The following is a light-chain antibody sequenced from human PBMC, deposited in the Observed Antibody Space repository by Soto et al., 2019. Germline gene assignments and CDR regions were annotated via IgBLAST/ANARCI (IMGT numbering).Light chain of an antibody. Sequence: EIVMTQSPVTLSVSPGERATLSCRASQSVGSNLAWYQQKPGQAPRLLLYGASTRATGIPGRFSGSGSGTEFTLTLTSLPSEDFAVYYCQQHNYWPSFGQGTKLEFK. CDR1: QSVGSN. CDR2: GAS. J-gene: IGKJ2*01. CDR3: QQHNYWPS. V-gene: IGKV3-15*01.